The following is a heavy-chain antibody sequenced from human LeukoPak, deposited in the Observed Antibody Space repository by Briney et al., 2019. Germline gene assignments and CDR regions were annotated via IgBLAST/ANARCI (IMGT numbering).Heavy chain of an antibody. V-gene: IGHV3-7*01. Sequence: QPGGSLRLSCAASGFTFSGFWMGWVRQAPGKRPEWVANIEQNGSEKYYADSVKGRFTISRDNAKNSLFLEMNSLRVDDTAMYFCARSSLERHYSFDFWGRGTLVTVSS. CDR3: ARSSLERHYSFDF. CDR1: GFTFSGFW. CDR2: IEQNGSEK. J-gene: IGHJ4*02. D-gene: IGHD1-1*01.